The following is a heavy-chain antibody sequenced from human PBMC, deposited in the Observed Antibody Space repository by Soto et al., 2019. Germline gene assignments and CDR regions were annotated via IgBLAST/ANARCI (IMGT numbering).Heavy chain of an antibody. D-gene: IGHD3-10*02. CDR2: FYYSGTT. V-gene: IGHV4-39*01. J-gene: IGHJ4*02. CDR3: AKLVRDDVRRSDLDH. Sequence: SETLSLNCPVSGYYIPSSHYDLAWIRQPPGKGLEWIGTFYYSGTTSQNPPLRSRITISGDTSRNQFSLNLRSVTAADSGVYYCAKLVRDDVRRSDLDHWGQGTLVTVSS. CDR1: GYYIPSSHYD.